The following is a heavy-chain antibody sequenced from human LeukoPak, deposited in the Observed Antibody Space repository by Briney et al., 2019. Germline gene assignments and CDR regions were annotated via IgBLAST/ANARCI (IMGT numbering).Heavy chain of an antibody. Sequence: SGGSLRLXCAASGFTVSSNYMSWVRQAPGKGLEWVSVIYSDASTYYADSVKGRFTISRDNSKKTLYLQMNSLRAEDTAVYYCARGIYYYDSNGYHPFDYWGQGTLVTVSS. CDR3: ARGIYYYDSNGYHPFDY. CDR1: GFTVSSNY. CDR2: IYSDAST. D-gene: IGHD3-22*01. J-gene: IGHJ4*02. V-gene: IGHV3-66*02.